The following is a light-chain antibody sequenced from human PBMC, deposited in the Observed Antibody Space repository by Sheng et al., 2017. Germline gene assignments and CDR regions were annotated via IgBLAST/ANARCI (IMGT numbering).Light chain of an antibody. CDR2: LGS. CDR1: QSLLHSNGYTY. CDR3: MQALQTPIT. J-gene: IGKJ5*01. Sequence: DIVMTQSPLSLPVTPGEPASISCRSSQSLLHSNGYTYFDWYLQKPGQSPQLLIYLGSSRASGVPDRFSGSGSGTDFTLKINRVEAEDVGVYYCMQALQTPITFGQGTRLEIK. V-gene: IGKV2-28*01.